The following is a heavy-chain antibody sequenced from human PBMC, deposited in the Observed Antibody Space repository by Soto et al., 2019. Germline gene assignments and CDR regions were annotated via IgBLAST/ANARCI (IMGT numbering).Heavy chain of an antibody. CDR3: ATAPSYYYDSSGYPKTLVDY. D-gene: IGHD3-22*01. CDR1: GYTLTELS. J-gene: IGHJ4*02. V-gene: IGHV1-24*01. Sequence: ASVKVSCKVSGYTLTELSMHWVRQAPGKGLEWMGGFDPEDGETIYAQKFQGRVTMTEDTSTDTAYMELSSLRSEDTAVYYCATAPSYYYDSSGYPKTLVDYWGQGTLVTVSS. CDR2: FDPEDGET.